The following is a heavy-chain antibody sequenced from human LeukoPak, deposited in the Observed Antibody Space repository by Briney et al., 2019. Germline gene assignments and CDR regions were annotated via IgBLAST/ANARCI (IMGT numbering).Heavy chain of an antibody. J-gene: IGHJ4*02. Sequence: GGSLRLSCAASGFTFSSYGMHWVRQAPGKGLEWVAFIRYDGSNKYYADSVKGRFTISRDNSKNTLYLQMNSLRAEDTAVYYCAKDLYYYDSSPPLGYWGQGTLVTVSS. CDR1: GFTFSSYG. CDR2: IRYDGSNK. V-gene: IGHV3-30*02. D-gene: IGHD3-22*01. CDR3: AKDLYYYDSSPPLGY.